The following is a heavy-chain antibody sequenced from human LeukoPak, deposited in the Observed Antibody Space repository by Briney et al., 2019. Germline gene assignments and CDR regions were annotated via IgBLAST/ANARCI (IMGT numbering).Heavy chain of an antibody. CDR2: INHSGGT. J-gene: IGHJ4*02. D-gene: IGHD3-9*01. V-gene: IGHV4-34*01. Sequence: SETLSLTCAVYGGSFSGYYWSWIRQPPGKGLEWIGEINHSGGTNYNPSLKSRVTISVDTSKNQFSLKLSSVTAADTAVYYCARYRYYDILTGIDYWGQGTLVTVSS. CDR3: ARYRYYDILTGIDY. CDR1: GGSFSGYY.